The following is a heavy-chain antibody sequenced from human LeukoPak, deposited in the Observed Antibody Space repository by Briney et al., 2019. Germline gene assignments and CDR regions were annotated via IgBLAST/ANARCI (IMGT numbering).Heavy chain of an antibody. CDR1: GFTFSSYA. CDR2: ISYDGSNK. CDR3: ARDQATMNYYGMDV. J-gene: IGHJ6*02. Sequence: PGGSLRLSCAASGFTFSSYAMHWVRQAPGKGLEWVAVISYDGSNKYYADSVKGRFTISRDNSKNTLYLQMNSLRAEDTAVYYCARDQATMNYYGMDVWGQGTTVTVSS. V-gene: IGHV3-30-3*01. D-gene: IGHD3-22*01.